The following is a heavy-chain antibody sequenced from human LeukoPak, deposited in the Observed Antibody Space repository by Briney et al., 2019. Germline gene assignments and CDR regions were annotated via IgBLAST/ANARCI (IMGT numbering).Heavy chain of an antibody. CDR1: GGSIISSY. CDR2: IYSSGIT. CDR3: ARFSGIPLL. Sequence: PSETLSLTCSVSGGSIISSYWSWIRQPPGKGLEWIGYIYSSGITNYNPSLRGRLTISVDTSKNQFSLKLGSVTTADTAIYYCARFSGIPLLWGQGTLVTVSS. J-gene: IGHJ4*02. D-gene: IGHD5-18*01. V-gene: IGHV4-59*01.